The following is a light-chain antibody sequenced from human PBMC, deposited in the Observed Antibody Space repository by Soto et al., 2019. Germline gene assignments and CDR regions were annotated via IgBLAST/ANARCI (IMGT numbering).Light chain of an antibody. CDR3: SSYTSSSTLV. J-gene: IGLJ2*01. V-gene: IGLV2-14*01. CDR2: EVS. Sequence: QSALTQPASVSESPGQSITISCTGTSSDVGGYDYVSWYQQHPGKAPKLMIYEVSNRPSGVSNRFSGSKSGNTASLTISGRQAEDEADYYCSSYTSSSTLVFGGGTQLTVL. CDR1: SSDVGGYDY.